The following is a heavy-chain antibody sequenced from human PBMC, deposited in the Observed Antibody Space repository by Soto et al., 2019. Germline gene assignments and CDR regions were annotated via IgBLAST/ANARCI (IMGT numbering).Heavy chain of an antibody. Sequence: ASVKVSCKSSGYTFTSYAMHWVRQAPGQRLERMGWINAGNGNTNYAQKLQGRVTMTTDTSTSTAYMELRSLRSDDTAVYYCAREFPLRAPIAAAGTRYYYYYMDVWGKGTTVTVSS. CDR3: AREFPLRAPIAAAGTRYYYYYMDV. CDR2: INAGNGNT. V-gene: IGHV1-3*01. J-gene: IGHJ6*03. CDR1: GYTFTSYA. D-gene: IGHD6-13*01.